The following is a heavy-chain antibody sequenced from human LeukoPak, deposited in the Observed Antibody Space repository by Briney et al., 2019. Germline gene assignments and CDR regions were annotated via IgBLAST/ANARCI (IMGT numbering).Heavy chain of an antibody. D-gene: IGHD3-10*02. CDR1: GFTFSSYS. Sequence: GGSLRLSCAASGFTFSSYSMNWVRQAPGKGLEWVSAISGNGGYTYYADSVKGRFTISRDNAKNSLYLQMNSLRAEDTAVYYCAELGITMIGGVWGKGTTVTISS. J-gene: IGHJ6*04. CDR2: ISGNGGYT. V-gene: IGHV3-21*01. CDR3: AELGITMIGGV.